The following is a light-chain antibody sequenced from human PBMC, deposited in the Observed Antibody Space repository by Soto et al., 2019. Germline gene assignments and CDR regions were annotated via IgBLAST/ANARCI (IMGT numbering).Light chain of an antibody. CDR1: QSISSY. J-gene: IGKJ5*01. CDR2: AAS. Sequence: DIQMTQSPSSLSASVGDRVTITCRASQSISSYLNWYQQKPGKAPKLLIYAASSLQSGVPSRFSGSGSGTDFTLTISSLQPEDSATYYCQQYVAYPITFGQGTRLEIK. CDR3: QQYVAYPIT. V-gene: IGKV1-39*01.